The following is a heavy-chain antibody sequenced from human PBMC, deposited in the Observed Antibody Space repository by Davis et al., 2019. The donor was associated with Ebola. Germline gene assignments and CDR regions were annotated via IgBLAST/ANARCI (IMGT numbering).Heavy chain of an antibody. D-gene: IGHD3-22*01. CDR3: ASPQKKYYYDSSGYYYGAFDI. CDR2: IYPGDSDT. CDR1: GYSFTSYW. V-gene: IGHV5-51*01. Sequence: GESLKISCKGSGYSFTSYWIGWVRQMPGKGLEWMGIIYPGDSDTRYSPSFQGQVTISADKSISTAYLQWSSLKASDTAMYYCASPQKKYYYDSSGYYYGAFDIWGQGTMVTVSS. J-gene: IGHJ3*02.